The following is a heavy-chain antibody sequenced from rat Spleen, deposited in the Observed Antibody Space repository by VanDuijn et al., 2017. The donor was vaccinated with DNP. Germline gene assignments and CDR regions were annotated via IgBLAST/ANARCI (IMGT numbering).Heavy chain of an antibody. CDR1: GFTFSDFY. D-gene: IGHD1-12*03. CDR3: ARARYYDGYYYAMDA. V-gene: IGHV5-25*01. CDR2: ISPSGGST. Sequence: EVQLVESGGGLVQPGRSLKLSCAASGFTFSDFYMAWVRQAPTKGLEWVASISPSGGSTYYRDSVKGRFTVSRDNAKSSLSLQMDSLRSEDTATYYCARARYYDGYYYAMDAWGQGTSVTVSS. J-gene: IGHJ4*01.